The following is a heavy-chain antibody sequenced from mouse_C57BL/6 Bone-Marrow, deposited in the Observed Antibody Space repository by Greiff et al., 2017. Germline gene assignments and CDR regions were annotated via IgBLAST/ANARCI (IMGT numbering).Heavy chain of an antibody. D-gene: IGHD1-1*02. V-gene: IGHV14-4*01. Sequence: EVQLQQSGAELVRPGASVKLSCTASGFNIKDDYMHWVKQRPEQGLEWIGWIEPENGDTEYASKFQGKATITADTSSNTAYLQLSSLTSEDTAVYYCTTGGYWYFDVWGTGTTVTVSS. CDR1: GFNIKDDY. J-gene: IGHJ1*03. CDR3: TTGGYWYFDV. CDR2: IEPENGDT.